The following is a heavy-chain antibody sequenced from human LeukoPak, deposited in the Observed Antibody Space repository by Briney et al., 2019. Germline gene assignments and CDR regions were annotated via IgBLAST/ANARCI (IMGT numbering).Heavy chain of an antibody. J-gene: IGHJ4*02. CDR2: ISWDGSNT. CDR1: GFTFTSHG. D-gene: IGHD3-10*01. CDR3: AKVRTRVRGVILQNPNYFDY. V-gene: IGHV3-30*18. Sequence: GGSLRLSCAASGFTFTSHGMHWVRQAPGKGLEWVAVISWDGSNTFYADSVKGRFTISRDNFKNTLDLQMNSLRPEDTAVYYCAKVRTRVRGVILQNPNYFDYWGQGTLVTVSS.